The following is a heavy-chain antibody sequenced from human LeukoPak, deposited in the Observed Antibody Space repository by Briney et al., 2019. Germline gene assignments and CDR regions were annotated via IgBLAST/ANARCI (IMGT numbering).Heavy chain of an antibody. CDR1: GGSFSGYY. V-gene: IGHV4-4*07. CDR3: AREQCSGGSCYPFDY. D-gene: IGHD2-15*01. J-gene: IGHJ4*02. CDR2: IYTSGST. Sequence: SETLSLTCAVYGGSFSGYYWSWIRQPAGKGLEWIGRIYTSGSTNYNPSLKSRVTMSVDTSKNQFSLKLSSVTAADTAVYYCAREQCSGGSCYPFDYWGQGTLVTVSS.